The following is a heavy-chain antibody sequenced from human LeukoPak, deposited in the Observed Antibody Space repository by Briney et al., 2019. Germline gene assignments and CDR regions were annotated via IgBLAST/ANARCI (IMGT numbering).Heavy chain of an antibody. Sequence: PGGSLRLSCAASGFTFSGSAMNWVRQAPGKGLEWVSYISATGSTIRYADSVKGRFTISRDNAKNSLYLQMNSLRAEDTAVYYCAKGDDYGDTLFDYWGQGTLVTVSS. V-gene: IGHV3-48*03. CDR2: ISATGSTI. J-gene: IGHJ4*02. D-gene: IGHD4-17*01. CDR1: GFTFSGSA. CDR3: AKGDDYGDTLFDY.